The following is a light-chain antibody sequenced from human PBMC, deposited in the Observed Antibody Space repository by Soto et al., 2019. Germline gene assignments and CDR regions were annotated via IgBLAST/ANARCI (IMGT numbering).Light chain of an antibody. CDR1: SSDVGGYNY. CDR3: CSYAGSYTFVV. V-gene: IGLV2-11*01. J-gene: IGLJ2*01. Sequence: QSVLTQPRSVSGSPGQSVTISCTGTSSDVGGYNYVSWYQQHPGKAPKLMIYDVSKRPSGVPDRFSGSKSGNTASLTISGLQAEDEADYYCCSYAGSYTFVVLAEGPSSPS. CDR2: DVS.